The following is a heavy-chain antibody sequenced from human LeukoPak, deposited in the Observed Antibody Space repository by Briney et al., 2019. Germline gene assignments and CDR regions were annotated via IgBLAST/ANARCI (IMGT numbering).Heavy chain of an antibody. CDR3: ARGDPFDI. CDR2: INPNRGNT. Sequence: GASVKVSCKASGYTLTSYDINWVRQATGQGLEWMGWINPNRGNTGYAQKFQGRVTMARNTSISTAYMVLSSLRSEDTAVYYCARGDPFDIWGQGTMVTVSS. V-gene: IGHV1-8*01. J-gene: IGHJ3*02. CDR1: GYTLTSYD.